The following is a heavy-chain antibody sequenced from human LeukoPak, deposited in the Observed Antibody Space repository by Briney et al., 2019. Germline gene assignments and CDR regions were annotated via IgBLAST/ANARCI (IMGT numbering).Heavy chain of an antibody. CDR2: ISYDGSNK. CDR3: ARGSGYKYDFTGRERTKSRLDY. D-gene: IGHD3/OR15-3a*01. V-gene: IGHV3-30*04. Sequence: GGSLRLSCAASGFTFSSYAMSWVRQAPGKGLEWVAVISYDGSNKYYADSVKGRFTISRDNSKNTIYLQMNSLRAEDTAMYYCARGSGYKYDFTGRERTKSRLDYWGQGTLVAVSS. J-gene: IGHJ4*01. CDR1: GFTFSSYA.